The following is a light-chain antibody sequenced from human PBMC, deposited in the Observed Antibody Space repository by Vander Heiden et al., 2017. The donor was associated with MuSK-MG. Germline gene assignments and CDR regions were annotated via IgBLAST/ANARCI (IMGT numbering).Light chain of an antibody. V-gene: IGKV3-20*01. CDR1: QCVSSSY. CDR2: GAS. CDR3: QQDGSSSGT. Sequence: EIVLTQSPGTLSLSPGERATLSCRASQCVSSSYLAWYQQKPGQAPRLLIYGASSRATGIPDRFSGSGSGTDFTLTISRLEPEDFAVYYCQQDGSSSGTFGQGTKVEIK. J-gene: IGKJ1*01.